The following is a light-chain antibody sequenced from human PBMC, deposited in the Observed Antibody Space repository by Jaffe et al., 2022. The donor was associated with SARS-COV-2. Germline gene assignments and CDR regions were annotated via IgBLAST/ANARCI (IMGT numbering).Light chain of an antibody. CDR3: QEYYNWRGT. CDR1: QSVGSS. V-gene: IGKV3-15*01. J-gene: IGKJ1*01. Sequence: EIVMTQSPATLSVSPGERATLSCRASQSVGSSLAWYQQKPGQAPRLLIYGASTRATGIPARFSGSGSGTEFTLTISSLQSEDAAVYSCQEYYNWRGTFGQGTKVEI. CDR2: GAS.